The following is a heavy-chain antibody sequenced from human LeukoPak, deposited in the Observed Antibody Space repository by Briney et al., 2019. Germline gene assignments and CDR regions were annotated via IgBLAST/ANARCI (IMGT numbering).Heavy chain of an antibody. Sequence: GGSLRLSCAASGFTFSVYSMNWVRQAPGKGLEWLSYISSNSSKISYADSVKGRFTISRDNSKNTLYLQMNSLRAEDTAVYYCATPLYCSSTSCYTPLGDYWGQGTLVTVSS. CDR3: ATPLYCSSTSCYTPLGDY. CDR2: ISSNSSKI. D-gene: IGHD2-2*02. V-gene: IGHV3-48*01. CDR1: GFTFSVYS. J-gene: IGHJ4*02.